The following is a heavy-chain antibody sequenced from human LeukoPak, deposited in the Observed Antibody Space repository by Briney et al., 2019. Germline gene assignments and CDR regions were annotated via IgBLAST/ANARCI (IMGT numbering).Heavy chain of an antibody. J-gene: IGHJ1*01. Sequence: GGSLRLSCAASGFTFSSYWMSWVRQAPGKGLEWVANIKQDGSEKYYVDSVKGRFTISRDNAKNSLYLQMNSLRAEDTAVYYCARESLDYYDSSGYSAEYFQHWGQGTLVTVSS. V-gene: IGHV3-7*01. D-gene: IGHD3-22*01. CDR2: IKQDGSEK. CDR1: GFTFSSYW. CDR3: ARESLDYYDSSGYSAEYFQH.